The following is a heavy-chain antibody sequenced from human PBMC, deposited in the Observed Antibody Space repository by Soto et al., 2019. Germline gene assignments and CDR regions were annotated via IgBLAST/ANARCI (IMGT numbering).Heavy chain of an antibody. D-gene: IGHD3-22*01. CDR2: INHSGST. Sequence: SETLSLTCAVYGGSFSGYYWSWIRQPPGKGLEWIGEINHSGSTNYNPSLKSRVTISVDTSKNQFSLKLSSVTAADTAVYYCARSYYYDSSGSDYWGQGTLVTVSS. CDR3: ARSYYYDSSGSDY. CDR1: GGSFSGYY. J-gene: IGHJ4*02. V-gene: IGHV4-34*01.